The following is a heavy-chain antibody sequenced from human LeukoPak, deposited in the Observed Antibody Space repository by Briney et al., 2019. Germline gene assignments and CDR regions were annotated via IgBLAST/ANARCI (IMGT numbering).Heavy chain of an antibody. D-gene: IGHD6-13*01. CDR3: ARGGYSSSWLSY. CDR2: IYYSGSP. Sequence: SQTLSLTCAVSGGSISSGGYSWSWIRQPPGKGLEWIAYIYYSGSPNYNPSLKSRVTISLDTSKNQFSLKLSSVTAADTGVYYCARGGYSSSWLSYWGQGTLVTVSS. J-gene: IGHJ4*02. V-gene: IGHV4-30-4*07. CDR1: GGSISSGGYS.